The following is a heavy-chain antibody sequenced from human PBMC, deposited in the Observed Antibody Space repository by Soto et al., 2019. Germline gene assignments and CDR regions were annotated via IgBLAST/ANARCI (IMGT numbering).Heavy chain of an antibody. V-gene: IGHV4-39*02. J-gene: IGHJ5*02. Sequence: QLQLQESGPGLVRPSETLSLTCSVSGDSISRGANYWGWLRQSPVKGLEWIARIYFSWPTYLIPSRKSLITISVNTSKNQFSLRLRSVTAADTAVYYCAREEGEVWDKWFDPLGQGTLVTVSS. CDR1: GDSISRGANY. D-gene: IGHD3-16*01. CDR3: AREEGEVWDKWFDP. CDR2: IYFSWPT.